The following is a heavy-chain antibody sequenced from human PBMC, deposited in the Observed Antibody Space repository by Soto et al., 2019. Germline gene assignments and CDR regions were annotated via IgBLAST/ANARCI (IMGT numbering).Heavy chain of an antibody. D-gene: IGHD3-10*01. J-gene: IGHJ6*02. CDR3: ATANSGSYYNYYYYYGMDV. CDR1: GYTLTELS. CDR2: FDPEDGET. V-gene: IGHV1-24*01. Sequence: ASVKVSCKVSGYTLTELSMHWVRQAPGKGLEWMGGFDPEDGETIYAQKFQGRVTMTEDTSTDTAYMELSSLRSEDTAVYYCATANSGSYYNYYYYYGMDVWGQGTTVTVSS.